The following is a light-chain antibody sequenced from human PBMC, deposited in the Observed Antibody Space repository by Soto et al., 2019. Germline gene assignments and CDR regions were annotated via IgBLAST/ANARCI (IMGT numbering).Light chain of an antibody. CDR2: DNN. CDR3: GTVGV. Sequence: QSVLTQPPSVSAAPGQKVTISCSGSSSNIGNNYVSWYQQLPGTAPKLLIYDNNKRPSGIPDRFSGSKSGTSATLGITGLQTGDEADYYCGTVGVFGGGTKLTVL. CDR1: SSNIGNNY. V-gene: IGLV1-51*01. J-gene: IGLJ2*01.